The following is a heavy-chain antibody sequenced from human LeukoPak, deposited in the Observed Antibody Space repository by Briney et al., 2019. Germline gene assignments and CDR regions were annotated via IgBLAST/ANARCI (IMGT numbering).Heavy chain of an antibody. Sequence: SETLSLTCTVSGGSISSSSYHWGWIRQPPGKGLEWIGSIYYSESTYYNPSLMSRVTISLDTSKNQFSLKLSSVTAADTAVYYCARSTQYSSNWYGELDYWGQGTLVTVSS. D-gene: IGHD6-13*01. CDR1: GGSISSSSYH. CDR3: ARSTQYSSNWYGELDY. J-gene: IGHJ4*02. V-gene: IGHV4-39*07. CDR2: IYYSEST.